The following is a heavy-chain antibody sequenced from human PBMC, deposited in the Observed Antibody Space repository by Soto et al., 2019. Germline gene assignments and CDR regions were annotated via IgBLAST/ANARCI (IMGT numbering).Heavy chain of an antibody. V-gene: IGHV1-69*13. J-gene: IGHJ6*02. Sequence: SVKVSCKTGSFYAVSWVRQAPGQGLEWMGGLIPVFDTPSYAQKFQGRVTITADESKSTAYMELSSLRSEDTALYYCASTPVNGRYSYYGMDAWDQGIAVTVS. CDR1: GSFYA. CDR2: LIPVFDTP. D-gene: IGHD4-4*01. CDR3: ASTPVNGRYSYYGMDA.